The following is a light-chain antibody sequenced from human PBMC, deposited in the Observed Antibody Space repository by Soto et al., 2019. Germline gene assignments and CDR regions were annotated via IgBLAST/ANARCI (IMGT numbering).Light chain of an antibody. CDR1: QSVSSN. CDR2: GAS. Sequence: EIVMTQSPATLSVSPGERATLSCRASQSVSSNLAWYQHKPGQAPRLLIYGASSRATGIPARFSGTGSGTEFTLNINSLQSEDFAVYYCQQYNNWPYTFGRGTRLEIK. J-gene: IGKJ2*01. V-gene: IGKV3-15*01. CDR3: QQYNNWPYT.